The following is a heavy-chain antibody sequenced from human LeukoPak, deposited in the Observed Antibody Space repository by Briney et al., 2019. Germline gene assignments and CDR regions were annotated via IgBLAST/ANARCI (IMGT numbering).Heavy chain of an antibody. CDR1: GYTFTGYY. CDR3: SRSIVGATPIDY. J-gene: IGHJ4*02. V-gene: IGHV1-2*02. D-gene: IGHD1-26*01. Sequence: ASVKVSCKASGYTFTGYYIHWVRQAPGQGLEWMGWINPNSGVTNHAQKFQDRVTMTRDTSISTAYMELTRLRSDDSAVYYCSRSIVGATPIDYWGQGTLVTVSS. CDR2: INPNSGVT.